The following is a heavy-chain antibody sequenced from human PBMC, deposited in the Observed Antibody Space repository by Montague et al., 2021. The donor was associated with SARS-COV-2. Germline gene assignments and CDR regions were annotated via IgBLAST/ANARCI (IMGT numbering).Heavy chain of an antibody. CDR1: GGSISSYY. CDR3: ARQYYDSSGEGALDI. CDR2: IYYSGST. Sequence: SETLSLTCTVSGGSISSYYWSWIRQPPGKGLEWIGYIYYSGSTNYNPSLKSRVTISVDTSKNQFSLKLSSVTAADTAVYYCARQYYDSSGEGALDIWGQGTMVTVSS. D-gene: IGHD3-22*01. V-gene: IGHV4-59*08. J-gene: IGHJ3*02.